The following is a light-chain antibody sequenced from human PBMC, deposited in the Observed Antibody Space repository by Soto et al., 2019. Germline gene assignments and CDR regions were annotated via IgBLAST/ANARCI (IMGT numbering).Light chain of an antibody. Sequence: DIQLTQSPSSLSASVGDRVTITCRASQTIHNFLNWYQQTPGKAPKLLIYAASNLRGGVPSRFSGGGSGTDFTLTINSLHPEDFATYYCQESFSPLYTFGRGTMLDI. J-gene: IGKJ2*01. CDR3: QESFSPLYT. CDR1: QTIHNF. CDR2: AAS. V-gene: IGKV1-39*01.